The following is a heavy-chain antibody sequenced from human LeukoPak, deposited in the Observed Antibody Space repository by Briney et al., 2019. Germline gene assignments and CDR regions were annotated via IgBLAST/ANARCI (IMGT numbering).Heavy chain of an antibody. CDR1: GGSFSGYD. Sequence: PSETLSLNRAVYGGSFSGYDLSWVRQAPGQGLEWIGEISHSGSTNYNASLRSRVTISVDTSKNQFSLRLSSVTAADTAVYYCAPRGDIEHSYGYGKWFDPWGQGTRVTVSS. D-gene: IGHD5-18*01. V-gene: IGHV4-34*01. CDR2: ISHSGST. J-gene: IGHJ5*02. CDR3: APRGDIEHSYGYGKWFDP.